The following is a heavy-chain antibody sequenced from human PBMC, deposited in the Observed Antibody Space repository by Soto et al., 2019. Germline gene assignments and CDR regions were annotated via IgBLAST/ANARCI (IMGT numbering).Heavy chain of an antibody. J-gene: IGHJ3*02. Sequence: RLSCAASGFTFSSYAMSWVRQAPGKGLEWVSAISGSGGSTYYADSVKGRFTISRDNSKNTLYLQMNSLRAEGTAVYYCAKYQQLVLTFDIWGQGTMVTVSS. CDR1: GFTFSSYA. CDR3: AKYQQLVLTFDI. V-gene: IGHV3-23*01. CDR2: ISGSGGST. D-gene: IGHD6-13*01.